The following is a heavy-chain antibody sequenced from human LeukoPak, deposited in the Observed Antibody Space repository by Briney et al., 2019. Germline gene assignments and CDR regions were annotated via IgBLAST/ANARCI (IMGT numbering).Heavy chain of an antibody. J-gene: IGHJ6*03. Sequence: SETLSLTCTVSGGSISSYYWNWIHQPPGKGLEWIGSISYSGSTNYNPSLESRVTISVDTSKNQISLKLSSVTAADTTVYYCARAPERWYSYGSYTFYYMDVWGKGTTVTVSS. CDR3: ARAPERWYSYGSYTFYYMDV. CDR2: ISYSGST. D-gene: IGHD5-18*01. V-gene: IGHV4-59*01. CDR1: GGSISSYY.